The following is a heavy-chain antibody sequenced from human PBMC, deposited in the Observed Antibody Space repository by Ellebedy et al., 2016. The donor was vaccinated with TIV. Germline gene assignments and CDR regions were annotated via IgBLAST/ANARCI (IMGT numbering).Heavy chain of an antibody. Sequence: GESLKISCAASGFAFRNYGMHWVRQAPGKGPEWVAVISYDGSLKFYGDSVRGRFFISRDDSKSTVYLEMNSLRNDDTAVYSCAKEGDEYSSSSYDYWGRGTLVTVSS. D-gene: IGHD6-13*01. J-gene: IGHJ4*02. V-gene: IGHV3-30*18. CDR3: AKEGDEYSSSSYDY. CDR1: GFAFRNYG. CDR2: ISYDGSLK.